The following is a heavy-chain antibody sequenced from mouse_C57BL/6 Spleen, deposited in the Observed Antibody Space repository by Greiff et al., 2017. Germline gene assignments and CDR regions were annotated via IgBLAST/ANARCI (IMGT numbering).Heavy chain of an antibody. CDR3: ARDYYSSGAMDY. V-gene: IGHV5-4*01. Sequence: EVQRVESGGGLVKPGGSLKLSCAASGFTFSSYAMSWVRQTPGKRLEWVATISDGGSYTYYPANVKSRFTISRDNAKNNLYLQMSRLKSEDTAKYYSARDYYSSGAMDYWGQGTSVTVSS. CDR2: ISDGGSYT. D-gene: IGHD1-1*01. CDR1: GFTFSSYA. J-gene: IGHJ4*01.